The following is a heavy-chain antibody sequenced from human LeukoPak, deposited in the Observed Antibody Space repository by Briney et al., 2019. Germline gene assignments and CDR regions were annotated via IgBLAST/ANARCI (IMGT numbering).Heavy chain of an antibody. V-gene: IGHV3-21*01. CDR3: ASALDSGSYPSGFDP. D-gene: IGHD1-26*01. Sequence: GGSLRLSCAASGFTFSSYAMSWVRQAPGKGLEWVSSISSSSSYIYYADSVKGRFTISRDNAKNSLYLQMNSLRAEDTAVYYCASALDSGSYPSGFDPWGQGTLVTVSS. J-gene: IGHJ5*02. CDR2: ISSSSSYI. CDR1: GFTFSSYA.